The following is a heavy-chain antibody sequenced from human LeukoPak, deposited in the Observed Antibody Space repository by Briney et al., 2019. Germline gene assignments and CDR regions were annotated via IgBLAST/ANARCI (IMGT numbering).Heavy chain of an antibody. CDR1: GFTFSSYG. D-gene: IGHD3-9*01. V-gene: IGHV3-48*04. CDR3: ARAYYDILTGPQH. J-gene: IGHJ1*01. Sequence: GGSLRLSCAASGFTFSSYGMIWVRQAPGKGLEWVSYISSSSSTIYYADSVKGRFTISRDNAKNSLYLQMNSLRAEDTAVYYCARAYYDILTGPQHWGQGTLVTVSS. CDR2: ISSSSSTI.